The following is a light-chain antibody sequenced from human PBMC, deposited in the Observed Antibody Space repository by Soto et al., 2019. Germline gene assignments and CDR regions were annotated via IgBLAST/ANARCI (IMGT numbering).Light chain of an antibody. CDR2: DAS. CDR3: QQYNSYLT. CDR1: QSISSW. J-gene: IGKJ1*01. V-gene: IGKV1-5*01. Sequence: DVQKTQSPSTLSSSVGDIVTITCRASQSISSWLAWYQQKPGKAPKLLIYDASSLESGVPSRFSGSGSGTEFTLTISSLQPDDFATYYCQQYNSYLTFGQGTKVDIK.